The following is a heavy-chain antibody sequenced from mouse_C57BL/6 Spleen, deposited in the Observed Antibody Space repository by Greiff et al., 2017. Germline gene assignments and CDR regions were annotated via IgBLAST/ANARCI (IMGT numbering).Heavy chain of an antibody. Sequence: QVQLKESGAELVRPGTSVKVSRKASGYAFTNYLIEWVKQRPGQGLEWIGVINPGSGGTNYNEKFKGKATLTADKSSSTAYMQLSSLTSEDSAVYFCGFYYYGSSYAMDYWGQGTSVTVSS. CDR2: INPGSGGT. CDR1: GYAFTNYL. D-gene: IGHD1-1*01. V-gene: IGHV1-54*01. CDR3: GFYYYGSSYAMDY. J-gene: IGHJ4*01.